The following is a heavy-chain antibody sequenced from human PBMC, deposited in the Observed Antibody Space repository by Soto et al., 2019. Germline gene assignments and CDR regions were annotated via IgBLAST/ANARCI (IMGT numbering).Heavy chain of an antibody. CDR2: RNPNSGNT. V-gene: IGHV1-8*01. Sequence: QVQLVQSGAEVKKPGASVKVSCKASGYTFTSYDINWVRQATGQGSEWMGWRNPNSGNTGYAQKFKGRVPMTRNTSISTAYMELSSLRSEDTAVYYGAREHSSSWRFDYWGQGTLVTVSS. J-gene: IGHJ4*02. CDR1: GYTFTSYD. CDR3: AREHSSSWRFDY. D-gene: IGHD6-13*01.